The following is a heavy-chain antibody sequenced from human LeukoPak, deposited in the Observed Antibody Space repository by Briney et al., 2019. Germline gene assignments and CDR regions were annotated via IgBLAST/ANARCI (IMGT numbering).Heavy chain of an antibody. J-gene: IGHJ5*02. V-gene: IGHV3-48*03. CDR2: ITISGHTK. Sequence: PGGSLRLSCAASGFDLSTYEMNWFRQAPGKGLEWIADITISGHTKNYADSVKGRFTISRDNARTSLYLQMNSLRVEDTGVYYCARGDPHADLWGQGTLVTVSS. CDR3: ARGDPHADL. CDR1: GFDLSTYE.